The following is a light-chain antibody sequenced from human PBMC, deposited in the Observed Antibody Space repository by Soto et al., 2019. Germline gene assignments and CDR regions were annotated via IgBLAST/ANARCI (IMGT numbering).Light chain of an antibody. Sequence: QSALTQPASVSGSPGQSITISCTGTSSDVGGYNYVSWYQHHPGKAPKLMIYDVSSRPSGVSYRFSGSKSGNTASLTISGLQAEDEADYYCSSYTSSTTEVLGTGTKVTVL. J-gene: IGLJ1*01. V-gene: IGLV2-14*03. CDR2: DVS. CDR1: SSDVGGYNY. CDR3: SSYTSSTTEV.